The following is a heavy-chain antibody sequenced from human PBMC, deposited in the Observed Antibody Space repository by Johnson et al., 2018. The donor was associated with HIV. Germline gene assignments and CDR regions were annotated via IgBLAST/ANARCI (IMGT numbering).Heavy chain of an antibody. D-gene: IGHD5-24*01. CDR3: ARACRDGYTCDAFDI. Sequence: VQLVESGGGLVQPGGSLRLYCAASGFTVSSNYMSWVRQAPGKGLEWVSVIFSGGSTYYADSVNGRFTISRDNSKNTLYLQMNSLRAEDTALYYCARACRDGYTCDAFDIWGQGTMVTVSS. J-gene: IGHJ3*02. CDR2: IFSGGST. V-gene: IGHV3-66*01. CDR1: GFTVSSNY.